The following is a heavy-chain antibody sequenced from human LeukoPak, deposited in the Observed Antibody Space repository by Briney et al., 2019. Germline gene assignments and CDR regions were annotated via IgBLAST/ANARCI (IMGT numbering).Heavy chain of an antibody. CDR1: GFSFSSYA. D-gene: IGHD3-10*01. V-gene: IGHV3-23*01. CDR2: ISGNSGTT. CDR3: AKRGVVIRGLLVIGYHQEAYHYDF. Sequence: SGGSLRLSCAASGFSFSSYAMSWVRQAPGKGLEWVSAISGNSGTTYYADSVKGRFTISRDESKDALFLRINSLRVEDTALYFCAKRGVVIRGLLVIGYHQEAYHYDFWGQGVLVTVSS. J-gene: IGHJ4*02.